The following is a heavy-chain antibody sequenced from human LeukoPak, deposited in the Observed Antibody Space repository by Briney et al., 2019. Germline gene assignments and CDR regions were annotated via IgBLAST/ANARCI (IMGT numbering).Heavy chain of an antibody. J-gene: IGHJ4*02. CDR2: FYTSGST. D-gene: IGHD3-10*01. V-gene: IGHV4-4*07. CDR3: ARDSRDPSLWFGELLSPLDC. CDR1: SRSVNSYY. Sequence: PSQTLSLTCSVSSRSVNSYYWSWIRQPAGKGLEWIGRFYTSGSTDYNPSLKSRLTMSVETSKNQFSLNLSSVTAADTAVYYCARDSRDPSLWFGELLSPLDCWGQATLVTVCS.